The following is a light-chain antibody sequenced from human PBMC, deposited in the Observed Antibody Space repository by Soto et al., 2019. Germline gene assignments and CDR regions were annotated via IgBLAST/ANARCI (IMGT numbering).Light chain of an antibody. V-gene: IGLV3-1*01. CDR3: QAWDSSTAICV. Sequence: SYELTQPPSVSVSPGQTASITCSGDKLGDKYACWYQQKPGQSPVLVIYQDSKRPSGIPERFSGSNSGNTATLTISGTQAMDEADYYCQAWDSSTAICVFGTGTKVTVL. J-gene: IGLJ1*01. CDR1: KLGDKY. CDR2: QDS.